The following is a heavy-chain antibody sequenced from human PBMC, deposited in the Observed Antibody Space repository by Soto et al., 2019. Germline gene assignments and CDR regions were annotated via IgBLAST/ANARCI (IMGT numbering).Heavy chain of an antibody. V-gene: IGHV3-33*05. D-gene: IGHD2-15*01. CDR1: GFTFNSYG. J-gene: IGHJ6*02. CDR2: IEYNAKNR. Sequence: QVQLVESGGGVVQPGTSLRLSCTASGFTFNSYGIHWVRQAPGKGLEWLALIEYNAKNRFYADSVKGRFSISRDNYRNTLYLQFNGLRAEDTAVYYCAIEGDDDCIGTRCFHYYGLDVWGQGTTVIVSS. CDR3: AIEGDDDCIGTRCFHYYGLDV.